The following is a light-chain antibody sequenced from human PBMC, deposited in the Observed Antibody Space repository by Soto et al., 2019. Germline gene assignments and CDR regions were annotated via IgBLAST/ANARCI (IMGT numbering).Light chain of an antibody. Sequence: QSALTQPASVSGSPGQSITISCTGTISDIGSYYYVSWYQHHPGKAPQLIIYGVTNRPSGISSRFSGSKSGNTASLTISGLQGEDEADYYCSSYVSSSIVVFGGGTKLTVL. J-gene: IGLJ3*02. CDR2: GVT. CDR3: SSYVSSSIVV. V-gene: IGLV2-14*01. CDR1: ISDIGSYYY.